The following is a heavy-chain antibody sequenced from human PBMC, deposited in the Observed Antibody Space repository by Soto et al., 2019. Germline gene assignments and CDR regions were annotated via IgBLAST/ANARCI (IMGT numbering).Heavy chain of an antibody. Sequence: EVELLESGGGLVQPGGSLRLSCAGSGFTFSQYAMSWVRQAPGKGLEWVSGISGGGGTTYYADSVKGRFTISRDNSKNTVYLQMNTLRAEDTAVYYCAKAPETHITLITTITNWLRYWGQGNLVTVSS. CDR1: GFTFSQYA. D-gene: IGHD5-12*01. CDR3: AKAPETHITLITTITNWLRY. CDR2: ISGGGGTT. J-gene: IGHJ4*02. V-gene: IGHV3-23*01.